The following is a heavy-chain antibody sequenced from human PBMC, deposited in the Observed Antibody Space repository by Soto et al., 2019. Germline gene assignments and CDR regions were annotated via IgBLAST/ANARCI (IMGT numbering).Heavy chain of an antibody. CDR1: GGIFSSYA. V-gene: IGHV1-69*12. CDR2: IIPIFGTA. CDR3: ARVSPTPGFDY. J-gene: IGHJ4*02. D-gene: IGHD2-15*01. Sequence: QVQLVQSGAEVKKPQSSVKASCKASGGIFSSYAISWVRQAPGQGLEWMGGIIPIFGTANYAQKFQGRVTNTADESTSTAYMELSCLRSEDTAVYYCARVSPTPGFDYWGQGTLVTVSS.